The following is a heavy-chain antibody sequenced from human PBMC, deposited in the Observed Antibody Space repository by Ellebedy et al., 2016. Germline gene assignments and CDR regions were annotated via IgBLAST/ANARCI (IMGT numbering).Heavy chain of an antibody. V-gene: IGHV4-39*07. CDR1: GGSISSSSYY. Sequence: SETLSLTCTVSGGSISSSSYYWGWIRQPPGKGLEWIGSIYHSGSTYYNPSLKSRVTISVDRSKNQFSLKLSSVTAADTAVYYCARDRSGGLGLFDYWGQGTLVTVSS. CDR2: IYHSGST. J-gene: IGHJ4*02. D-gene: IGHD3-16*01. CDR3: ARDRSGGLGLFDY.